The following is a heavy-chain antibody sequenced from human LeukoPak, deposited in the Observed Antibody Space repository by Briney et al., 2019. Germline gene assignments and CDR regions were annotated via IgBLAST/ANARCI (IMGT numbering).Heavy chain of an antibody. CDR1: GGYITGSNW. Sequence: SETLSLTCAVSGGYITGSNWWTWVRQPPGKGLEWIGEVYHSGSTNYNSSLKSRVTISVDKSKNQFSLKLSSVTAADPAVYYCARNGGNSDVDDWGQGTLVTVSS. CDR2: VYHSGST. J-gene: IGHJ4*02. D-gene: IGHD4-23*01. V-gene: IGHV4-4*02. CDR3: ARNGGNSDVDD.